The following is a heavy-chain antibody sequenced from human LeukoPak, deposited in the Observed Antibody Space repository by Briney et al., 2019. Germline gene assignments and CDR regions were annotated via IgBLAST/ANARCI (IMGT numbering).Heavy chain of an antibody. CDR2: INPNSGGT. Sequence: ASVKVSCKASGYTFTGYYMHCVRQAPGQGLEWMGWINPNSGGTNCAQKFQGRVTMTRDTSISTAYMELSRLRSDDTAVYYCARIAVAGQGWFDPWGQGTLVTVSS. CDR1: GYTFTGYY. CDR3: ARIAVAGQGWFDP. J-gene: IGHJ5*02. D-gene: IGHD6-19*01. V-gene: IGHV1-2*02.